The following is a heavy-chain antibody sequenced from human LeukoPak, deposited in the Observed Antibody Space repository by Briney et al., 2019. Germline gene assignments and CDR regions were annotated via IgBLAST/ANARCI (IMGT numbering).Heavy chain of an antibody. CDR2: ISGSGGST. CDR3: AKENYYDFWSGIDY. V-gene: IGHV3-23*01. D-gene: IGHD3-3*01. Sequence: ISGSGGSTYYADSVKGRFTISRDNSKNTLYLQVNSLRAEDTAVYYCAKENYYDFWSGIDYWGQGTLVTVSS. J-gene: IGHJ4*02.